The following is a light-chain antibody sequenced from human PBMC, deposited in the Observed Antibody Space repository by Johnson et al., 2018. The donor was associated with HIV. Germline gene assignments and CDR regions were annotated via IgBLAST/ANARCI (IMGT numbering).Light chain of an antibody. CDR3: GIWDTSLSTGGV. CDR2: ENT. V-gene: IGLV1-51*02. J-gene: IGLJ1*01. CDR1: SSNTGNNY. Sequence: QSMLTQPPSVSAAPGQKVTISCSGSSSNTGNNYVSWYQQFPGTAPKLLIYENTKRPSGIPDRFSGSKSGTSATLGITGLQPGDEADYYCGIWDTSLSTGGVFGTGTKVTVL.